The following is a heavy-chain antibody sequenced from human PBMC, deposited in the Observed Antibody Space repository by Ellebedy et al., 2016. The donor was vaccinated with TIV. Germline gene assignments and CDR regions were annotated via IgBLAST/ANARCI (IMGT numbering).Heavy chain of an antibody. V-gene: IGHV1-69*13. CDR1: GGTFSSYA. CDR2: IIPIFGTA. CDR3: GVVERAWLVGGDYYYGMDV. J-gene: IGHJ6*02. D-gene: IGHD6-19*01. Sequence: AASVKVSCKASGGTFSSYAISWVRQAPGQGLEWMGGIIPIFGTANYAQKFQGRVTITADESTSTAYMELSSLRSEDTAVYYCGVVERAWLVGGDYYYGMDVWGQGTTVTVSS.